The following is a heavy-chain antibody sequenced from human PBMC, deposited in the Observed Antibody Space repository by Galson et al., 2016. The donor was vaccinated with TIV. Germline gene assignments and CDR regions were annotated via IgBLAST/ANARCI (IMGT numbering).Heavy chain of an antibody. CDR1: GYTFTSFG. V-gene: IGHV1-18*01. D-gene: IGHD6-6*01. Sequence: SVKVSCKATGYTFTSFGIAWVRQAPGQALEWMGWISGYNGKTYYAQKFQDRVTMTTDTSTNTAYMELRSLRSDDTAVYYCTRDRSIAAPRDRDVWGQGTAVTVSS. CDR2: ISGYNGKT. CDR3: TRDRSIAAPRDRDV. J-gene: IGHJ6*02.